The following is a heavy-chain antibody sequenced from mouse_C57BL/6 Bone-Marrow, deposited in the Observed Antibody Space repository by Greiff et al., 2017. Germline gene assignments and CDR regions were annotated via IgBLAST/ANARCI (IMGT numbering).Heavy chain of an antibody. Sequence: QVQLQQPGAELVKPGASVKLSCKASGYTFTSYWMQWVKQRPGQGLEWIGEIDPSDSYTNYNQKFKGKATLTVDTSSSTAYMQLSSLPSEDSAVYYCARGATRRDYWGQGTTLTVSS. CDR2: IDPSDSYT. V-gene: IGHV1-50*01. CDR3: ARGATRRDY. J-gene: IGHJ2*01. D-gene: IGHD3-1*01. CDR1: GYTFTSYW.